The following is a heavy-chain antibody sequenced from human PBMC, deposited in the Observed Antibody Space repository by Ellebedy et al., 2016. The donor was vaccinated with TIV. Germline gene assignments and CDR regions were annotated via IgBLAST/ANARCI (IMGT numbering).Heavy chain of an antibody. Sequence: PGGSLRLSCAASGFTVSNYMSWVRPAPGQGLEWVSIMYPDGRTFYAESVKGRFSISKDTSKNTVHLQMNSLRVEDTAIYTCAGAGKPNQLDFWGRGTLVTVSS. V-gene: IGHV3-66*01. CDR2: MYPDGRT. CDR3: AGAGKPNQLDF. D-gene: IGHD2-8*01. CDR1: GFTVSNY. J-gene: IGHJ4*02.